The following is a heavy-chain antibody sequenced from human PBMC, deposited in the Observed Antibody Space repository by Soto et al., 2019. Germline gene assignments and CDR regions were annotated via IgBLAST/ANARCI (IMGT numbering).Heavy chain of an antibody. D-gene: IGHD5-12*01. CDR3: AKLRESAYGRNPFDI. Sequence: EVQLLESGGGLVQPGGSLRLSCAASGFTFGNYAMGWVRQAPGKGLEWVSVISYTGGTTYYADSVKGRFTISRDNSKNTLYLLMNSLRAEDTAVYQCAKLRESAYGRNPFDIWGQGPTVTVSS. CDR1: GFTFGNYA. V-gene: IGHV3-23*01. J-gene: IGHJ3*02. CDR2: ISYTGGTT.